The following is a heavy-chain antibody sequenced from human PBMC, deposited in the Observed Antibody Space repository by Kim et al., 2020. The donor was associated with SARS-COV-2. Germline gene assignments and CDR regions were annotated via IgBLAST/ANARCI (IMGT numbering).Heavy chain of an antibody. J-gene: IGHJ4*02. D-gene: IGHD6-19*01. V-gene: IGHV6-1*01. Sequence: SQTLSLTCAISGDSVSSDSAAWNWIRYSPSRGREWLGRTYYRSKWSRWFDDYAVSVRGRITISPDTSKNQFSLQLSSVTPEDAALYYCARGRAGWYVALFEYCGQGTLLTVSS. CDR1: GDSVSSDSAA. CDR2: TYYRSKWSRWFD. CDR3: ARGRAGWYVALFEY.